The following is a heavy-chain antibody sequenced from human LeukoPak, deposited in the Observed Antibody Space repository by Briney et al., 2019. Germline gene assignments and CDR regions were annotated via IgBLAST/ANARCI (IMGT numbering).Heavy chain of an antibody. CDR1: GDSFSSNSVA. J-gene: IGHJ4*02. CDR2: TYYRSKWYI. CDR3: AGGRNSGFDY. Sequence: SQTLSLTCAISGDSFSSNSVAWNWIRQSPSRGLEWLGRTYYRSKWYIDYAVSVKSRITINPDTSKNQFSLQLNSVTPENTAVYYCAGGRNSGFDYWGQGTLVTVSS. D-gene: IGHD1-14*01. V-gene: IGHV6-1*01.